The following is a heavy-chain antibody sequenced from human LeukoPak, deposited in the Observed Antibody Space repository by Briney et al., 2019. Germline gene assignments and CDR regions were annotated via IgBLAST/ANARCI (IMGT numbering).Heavy chain of an antibody. D-gene: IGHD3-3*01. J-gene: IGHJ4*02. Sequence: PGGSLRLSCAASGFTFSSYSMNWVRQAPGKGLEWVSDIDSGSNNIHYADSVKGRFTISRDDAKNSLYLQMDSLRAEDTAVYYCAKYAVREIFFGDYWGQGTLVAVSS. V-gene: IGHV3-48*01. CDR2: IDSGSNNI. CDR1: GFTFSSYS. CDR3: AKYAVREIFFGDY.